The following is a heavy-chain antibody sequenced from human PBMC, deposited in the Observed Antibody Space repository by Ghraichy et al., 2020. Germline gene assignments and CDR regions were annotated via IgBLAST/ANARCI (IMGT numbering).Heavy chain of an antibody. CDR1: GFTFSLAD. D-gene: IGHD3-10*01. Sequence: GESLNISCATSGFTFSLADFNWVRQAPGKGLEWLSFINNSSSVIFYADSVNGRFTISRDNVKNSLFLQINNLRDEDTAVYYCARSGGFDNWGRGTLVTVSS. J-gene: IGHJ4*02. CDR2: INNSSSVI. V-gene: IGHV3-48*02. CDR3: ARSGGFDN.